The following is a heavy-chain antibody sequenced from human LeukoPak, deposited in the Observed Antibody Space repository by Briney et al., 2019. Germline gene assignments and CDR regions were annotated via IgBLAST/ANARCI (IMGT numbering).Heavy chain of an antibody. D-gene: IGHD6-13*01. V-gene: IGHV3-33*01. CDR1: GFTFSSYG. CDR2: IWYDGSTK. Sequence: GRSLRLSCAASGFTFSSYGMHGLRQAPGKGLEGVTVIWYDGSTKYYEDSVKGRFTISRDNSENTVYLQMNSLRAEDTAVYYCARDPGIAAAGPDWYFDLWGRGTLVTVSS. CDR3: ARDPGIAAAGPDWYFDL. J-gene: IGHJ2*01.